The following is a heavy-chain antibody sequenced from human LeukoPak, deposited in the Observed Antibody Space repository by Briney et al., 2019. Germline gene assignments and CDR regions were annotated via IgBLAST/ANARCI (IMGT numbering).Heavy chain of an antibody. CDR2: ISSSSSYI. V-gene: IGHV3-21*01. D-gene: IGHD3-3*01. J-gene: IGHJ4*02. CDR1: GFTFSSYS. CDR3: ARRTTIFPRRYFSDY. Sequence: GGSLRLSCAASGFTFSSYSMNWVRQAPGKGLEWVSSISSSSSYIYYADSVKGRFTISRDNAENSLLLQMTSLRGEDTAVYFCARRTTIFPRRYFSDYWGQGTLVTVSS.